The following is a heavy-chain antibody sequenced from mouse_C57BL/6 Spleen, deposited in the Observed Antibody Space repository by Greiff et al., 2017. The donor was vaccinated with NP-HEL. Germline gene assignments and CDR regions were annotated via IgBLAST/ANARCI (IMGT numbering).Heavy chain of an antibody. CDR2: ISSGSSTI. Sequence: EVKVVESGGGLVKPGGSLKLSCAASGFTFSDYGMHWVRQAPEKGLEWVAYISSGSSTIYYADTVKGRFTISRDNAKNTLFLQMTSLRSEDTAMYYCARGYYGNPYYFDYWGQGTTLTVSS. CDR3: ARGYYGNPYYFDY. D-gene: IGHD2-1*01. J-gene: IGHJ2*01. CDR1: GFTFSDYG. V-gene: IGHV5-17*01.